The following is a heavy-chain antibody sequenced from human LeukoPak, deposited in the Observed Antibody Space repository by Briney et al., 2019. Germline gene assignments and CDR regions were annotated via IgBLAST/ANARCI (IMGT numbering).Heavy chain of an antibody. D-gene: IGHD6-19*01. CDR1: GFAFSTYA. V-gene: IGHV3-30-3*01. Sequence: GGSLRLSCAASGFAFSTYAMHWVRQAPGKGLEWVAVISYDGSVKYYADSVKGRFTISRDNSKNSLYLQMNSLRAEDTAVYYCAKGSAVADLYFDYWGQGTLVTVSS. CDR3: AKGSAVADLYFDY. J-gene: IGHJ4*02. CDR2: ISYDGSVK.